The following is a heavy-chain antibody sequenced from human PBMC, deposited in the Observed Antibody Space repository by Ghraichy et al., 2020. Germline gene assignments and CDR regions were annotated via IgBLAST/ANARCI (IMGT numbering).Heavy chain of an antibody. V-gene: IGHV3-7*05. J-gene: IGHJ4*02. CDR3: ARGVGYSGYGG. CDR2: MNQGGSER. CDR1: GFTFSNDY. Sequence: GESLNISCAASGFTFSNDYMSWVRQVPGKGLEWVANMNQGGSERNYLDSVKGRFTISRDNAKSSLFLQMNSLRAEDTAVYYCARGVGYSGYGGWGQGTLVTVSS. D-gene: IGHD5-12*01.